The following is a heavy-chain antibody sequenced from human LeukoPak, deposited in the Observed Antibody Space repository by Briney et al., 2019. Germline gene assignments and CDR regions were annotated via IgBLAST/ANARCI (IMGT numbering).Heavy chain of an antibody. V-gene: IGHV4-38-2*02. CDR3: ARVMMEWSLYLNDYHYYMDV. CDR2: IYHSGST. Sequence: SETLSLTCTVSGYSISSGYYWGWIRQPPGKGLEWIGSIYHSGSTYYNPSLKSRVTISVDTSKNQFSLKLTSVTAADTAVYYCARVMMEWSLYLNDYHYYMDVWGKGTTVTVSS. CDR1: GYSISSGYY. J-gene: IGHJ6*03. D-gene: IGHD3-3*01.